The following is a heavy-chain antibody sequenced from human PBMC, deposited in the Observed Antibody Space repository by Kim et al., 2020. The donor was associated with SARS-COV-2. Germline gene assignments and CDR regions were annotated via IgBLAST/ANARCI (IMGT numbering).Heavy chain of an antibody. CDR1: GFTFSSYS. J-gene: IGHJ1*01. Sequence: GGSLRLSCAASGFTFSSYSMNWVRQAPGKGLEWVSSISSSSSYIYYADSVKGRFTISRDNAKNSLYLQMNSLRAEDTAVYYCARGIDYCTNGVCYTEGEYFQHWGQGTLVTVSS. CDR3: ARGIDYCTNGVCYTEGEYFQH. CDR2: ISSSSSYI. V-gene: IGHV3-21*01. D-gene: IGHD2-8*01.